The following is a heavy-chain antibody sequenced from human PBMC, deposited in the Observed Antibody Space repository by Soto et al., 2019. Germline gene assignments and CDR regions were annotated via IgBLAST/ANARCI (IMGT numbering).Heavy chain of an antibody. Sequence: GGSLRLSCAASGFTFSSYAMSWVRQAPGKGLEWVSAISGSGGSTYYADSAKGRFTISRDNSKNTLYLQMNSLRAEDTAVYYCAKDLSYYDFWSGYLHWFDPWGQGTLVTVSS. CDR3: AKDLSYYDFWSGYLHWFDP. J-gene: IGHJ5*02. CDR2: ISGSGGST. CDR1: GFTFSSYA. V-gene: IGHV3-23*01. D-gene: IGHD3-3*01.